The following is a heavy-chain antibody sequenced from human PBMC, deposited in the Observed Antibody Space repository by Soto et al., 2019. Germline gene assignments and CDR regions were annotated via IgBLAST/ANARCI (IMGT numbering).Heavy chain of an antibody. D-gene: IGHD4-17*01. V-gene: IGHV4-61*01. J-gene: IGHJ6*02. CDR2: IYYSGST. CDR1: GGSVSSGSYY. Sequence: PSETLSLTCTVSGGSVSSGSYYWSWIRQPPGKGLEWIGYIYYSGSTNYNPSLTSRVTISVDTSKNQFSLKLSSVTAADTAVYYCARAKGDYDFDYWGQGTLVPSPQVSNGSSETLSLTCAVYGGSFSVLPMDVWGQGTTVTVS. CDR3: ARAKGDYDFDYWGQGTLVPSPQVSNGSSETLSLTCAVYGGSFSVLPMDV.